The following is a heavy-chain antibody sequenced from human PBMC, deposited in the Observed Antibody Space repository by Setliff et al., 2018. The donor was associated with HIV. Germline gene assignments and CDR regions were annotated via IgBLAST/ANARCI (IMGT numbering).Heavy chain of an antibody. CDR2: IVAGSGNT. V-gene: IGHV1-58*02. Sequence: SVKVSCKASGFTFISSAMQWVRQARGQRLEWIGWIVAGSGNTNYAQKFQERVSITRDMSTSSAYMELSNLRSEDTAVYYCAADLIIAGRLYYYYMDVWGKGTTVTVSS. CDR1: GFTFISSA. D-gene: IGHD6-6*01. CDR3: AADLIIAGRLYYYYMDV. J-gene: IGHJ6*03.